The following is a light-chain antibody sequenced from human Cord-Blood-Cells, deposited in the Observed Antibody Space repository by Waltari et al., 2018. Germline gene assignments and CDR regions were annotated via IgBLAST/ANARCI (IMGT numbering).Light chain of an antibody. CDR3: SSYTSSSTLVV. J-gene: IGLJ2*01. CDR1: RSDVGGYNY. V-gene: IGLV2-14*01. Sequence: QSAMPQPASVSGSPGQSITISCPGTRSDVGGYNYVSRYQQHPGKAPKLMICDVSTRPSGVSNRFSGSKSGNTASLTISGLQAEDEADYYCSSYTSSSTLVVFGGGTKLTVL. CDR2: DVS.